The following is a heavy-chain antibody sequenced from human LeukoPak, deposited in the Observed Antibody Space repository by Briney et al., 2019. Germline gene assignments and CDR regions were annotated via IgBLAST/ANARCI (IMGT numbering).Heavy chain of an antibody. CDR1: GFTVTSYA. J-gene: IGHJ4*02. Sequence: GGSLRLSCAASGFTVTSYAMGWVRQPPGKGREWVSAIGGGGTLYYADSVKGRFSISRDISKNTLLLQMNSLRAEDTAVYYCARRRYDWGGDFANWGQGTLVTVSS. CDR3: ARRRYDWGGDFAN. CDR2: IGGGGTL. V-gene: IGHV3-23*01. D-gene: IGHD3-16*01.